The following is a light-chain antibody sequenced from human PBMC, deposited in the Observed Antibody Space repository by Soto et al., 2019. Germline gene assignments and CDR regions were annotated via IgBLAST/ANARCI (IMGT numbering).Light chain of an antibody. CDR3: QEWDSGSDHVV. J-gene: IGLJ3*02. CDR1: NVGSKS. V-gene: IGLV3-21*04. Sequence: SYELTQPPSVSVAPGKTARITCGGNNVGSKSVHWYQQKPGQAPVLVIYSDSDRPSAIPERFSGSNSGNTATLTINRVEAGDEADYYCQEWDSGSDHVVFGGGTQLTVL. CDR2: SDS.